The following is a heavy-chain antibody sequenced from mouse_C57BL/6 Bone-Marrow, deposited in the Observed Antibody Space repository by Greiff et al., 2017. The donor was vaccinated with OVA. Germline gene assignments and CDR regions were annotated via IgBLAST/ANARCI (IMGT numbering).Heavy chain of an antibody. V-gene: IGHV1-22*01. CDR2: INPNNGGT. D-gene: IGHD1-1*01. CDR1: GYTFTDYN. J-gene: IGHJ3*01. Sequence: EVKLMESGPELVKPGASVKMSCKASGYTFTDYNMHWVKQSHGKSLEWIGYINPNNGGTSYNQKFKGKATLTVNKSSSTAYMELRSLTSEDSAVYYCARWNGSSFSFAYWGQGTLVTVSA. CDR3: ARWNGSSFSFAY.